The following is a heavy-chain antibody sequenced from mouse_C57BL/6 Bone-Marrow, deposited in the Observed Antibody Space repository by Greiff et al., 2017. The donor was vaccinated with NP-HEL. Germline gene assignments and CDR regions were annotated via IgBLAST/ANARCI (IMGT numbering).Heavy chain of an antibody. Sequence: VQLQQSGVELARPGASVKMSCKASGYTFTSYTMHWVKQRPGQGLEWIGYINPSSGYTKYNQKFKDKATLTADKSSSTAYMQLSSLTSEDSAVYYCARRYYYGSSHYAMDYWGQGTSVTVSS. V-gene: IGHV1-4*01. CDR3: ARRYYYGSSHYAMDY. J-gene: IGHJ4*01. D-gene: IGHD1-1*01. CDR2: INPSSGYT. CDR1: GYTFTSYT.